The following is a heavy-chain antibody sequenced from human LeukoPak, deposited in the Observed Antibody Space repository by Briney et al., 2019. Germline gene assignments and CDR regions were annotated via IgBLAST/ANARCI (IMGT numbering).Heavy chain of an antibody. J-gene: IGHJ4*02. V-gene: IGHV2-5*02. CDR1: GFSLSTTGVG. Sequence: SGPTLVNPTQTLTLTCTFSGFSLSTTGVGVGWIRQPPGKALEWLALIYWDDDKCYSPSLKSRLTITKDTSKNQVVLTMTNMDPVDTATYYCAHRHRSGWLFDYWGQGTLVTVSS. CDR2: IYWDDDK. CDR3: AHRHRSGWLFDY. D-gene: IGHD6-19*01.